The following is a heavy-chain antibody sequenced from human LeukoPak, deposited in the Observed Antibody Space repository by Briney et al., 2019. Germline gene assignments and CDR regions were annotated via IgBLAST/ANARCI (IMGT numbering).Heavy chain of an antibody. Sequence: GRSLRLSCEASGFTFSTYGMHWVRQAPGKGLEWVAGTSYDGSNRVYTDSVKGRFTISRDNSKSTLYPQMNSLRPENTAVYYCAKPRGGDSWAFDIWGQGTKVTVSS. V-gene: IGHV3-30*18. J-gene: IGHJ3*02. CDR2: TSYDGSNR. D-gene: IGHD2-21*02. CDR1: GFTFSTYG. CDR3: AKPRGGDSWAFDI.